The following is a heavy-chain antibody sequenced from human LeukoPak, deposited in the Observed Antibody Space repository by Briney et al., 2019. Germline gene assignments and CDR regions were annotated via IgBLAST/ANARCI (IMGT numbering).Heavy chain of an antibody. V-gene: IGHV4-34*01. Sequence: SETLSLTCAVYGGSFSGYYWSWIRQPPGKGVEWIGEINHSGSTNYNPSLKSRVTISVDTSKNQFSLKLSSVTAADTAVYYCARRDSSGYYYYYYYMDVWGKGTTVTVSS. CDR3: ARRDSSGYYYYYYYMDV. J-gene: IGHJ6*03. CDR2: INHSGST. CDR1: GGSFSGYY. D-gene: IGHD3-22*01.